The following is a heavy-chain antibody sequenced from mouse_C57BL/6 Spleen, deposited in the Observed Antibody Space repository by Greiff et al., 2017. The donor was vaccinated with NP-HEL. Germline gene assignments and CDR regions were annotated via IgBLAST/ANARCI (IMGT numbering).Heavy chain of an antibody. D-gene: IGHD4-1*02. CDR1: GYAFSSYW. CDR3: ARLRDSTGIDY. CDR2: IYPGDGDT. Sequence: QVQLQQSGAELVKPGASVKISCKASGYAFSSYWMNWVKQRPGKGLEWIGQIYPGDGDTNYNGKFKGKATLTADKSSSTAYMQLSSLTSEDSAVYFCARLRDSTGIDYWGQGTTLTVSS. V-gene: IGHV1-80*01. J-gene: IGHJ2*01.